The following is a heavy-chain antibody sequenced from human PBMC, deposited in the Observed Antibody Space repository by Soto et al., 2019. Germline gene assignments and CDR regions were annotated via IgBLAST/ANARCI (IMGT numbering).Heavy chain of an antibody. CDR2: IRSDSSDV. CDR3: ARVYYYDRSASAIFGY. V-gene: IGHV3-48*02. J-gene: IGHJ4*02. CDR1: GFTFSSYS. D-gene: IGHD3-22*01. Sequence: EVQLVESGGGLVQPGGSLRLSCAASGFTFSSYSMNWVRQAPGKGPEWVSFIRSDSSDVYYADSVRGRFTISRDDAKTSLYLQMNSLRDEDTAVYYCARVYYYDRSASAIFGYWGQGTLVTVSS.